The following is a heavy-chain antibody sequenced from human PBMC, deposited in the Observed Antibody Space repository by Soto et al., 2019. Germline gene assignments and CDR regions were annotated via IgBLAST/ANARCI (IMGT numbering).Heavy chain of an antibody. CDR1: GFTFSNAW. V-gene: IGHV3-15*01. Sequence: GGSLRLSCAASGFTFSNAWMSWVRQAPGKGLEWVGRIKSKTDGGTTDYAAPVKGRFTISRDDSKNTLYLQMNSLKTEDTAVYYCTTPNTYYDILTGHYRSLGLDIWGQGTMVTVSS. CDR3: TTPNTYYDILTGHYRSLGLDI. CDR2: IKSKTDGGTT. D-gene: IGHD3-9*01. J-gene: IGHJ3*02.